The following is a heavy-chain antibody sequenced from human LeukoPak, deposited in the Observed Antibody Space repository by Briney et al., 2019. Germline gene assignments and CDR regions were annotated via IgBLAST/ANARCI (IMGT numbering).Heavy chain of an antibody. CDR1: GFSFSNAW. Sequence: GESLKISCAASGFSFSNAWMTWVRQAPGKGLEWVGRIKSKTDGGTTDYAAPVKGRFTISRDDSKNTLYLQMNSLKTEDTAVYYCTTRTELWGVLMGGFDYWGQGTLVTVSS. D-gene: IGHD3-10*01. CDR3: TTRTELWGVLMGGFDY. V-gene: IGHV3-15*01. CDR2: IKSKTDGGTT. J-gene: IGHJ4*02.